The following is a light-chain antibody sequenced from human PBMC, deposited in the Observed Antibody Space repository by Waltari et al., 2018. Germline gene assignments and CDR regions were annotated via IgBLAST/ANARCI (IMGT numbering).Light chain of an antibody. CDR1: SSAVGGYNY. J-gene: IGLJ3*02. CDR3: ASYTSSSTWV. Sequence: QSALTQPASVSGSPGPSITISCTGTSSAVGGYNYVSWYQQRPGKAPKVMIYDVSYRPSGVSNRFSGSKSGNTASLTISGLQAEDEADYYCASYTSSSTWVFGGGTKLTVL. V-gene: IGLV2-14*03. CDR2: DVS.